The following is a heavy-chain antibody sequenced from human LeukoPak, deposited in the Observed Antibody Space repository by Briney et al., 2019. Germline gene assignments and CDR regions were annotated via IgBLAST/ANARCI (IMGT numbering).Heavy chain of an antibody. D-gene: IGHD2-15*01. CDR3: ARGGIVVVVASIRGNWFDP. Sequence: ASVKVSCKASGYTFTHYGINWVRQAPGQGLEWMGWISAYDGNANYAPKLQGRVTMTIDTSTSTAYMELRGLRSDDTAVYYCARGGIVVVVASIRGNWFDPWGQGTLVTVPS. J-gene: IGHJ5*02. CDR1: GYTFTHYG. CDR2: ISAYDGNA. V-gene: IGHV1-18*01.